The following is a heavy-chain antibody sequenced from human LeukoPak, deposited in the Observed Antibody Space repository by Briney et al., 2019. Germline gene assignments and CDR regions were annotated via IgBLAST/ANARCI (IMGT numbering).Heavy chain of an antibody. J-gene: IGHJ3*02. D-gene: IGHD3-3*01. CDR1: GFTFSSYW. V-gene: IGHV3-7*01. CDR2: IKQDGSEK. CDR3: ARDLHPYDYDFWSGYYTGAFDI. Sequence: GGSLRLSCAASGFTFSSYWMSWVRQAPGKGLEWVANIKQDGSEKYYVDSVKGRFTISRDNAKNSLYLQMNSLRAEDTAVYYCARDLHPYDYDFWSGYYTGAFDIWGQGTMVTVSS.